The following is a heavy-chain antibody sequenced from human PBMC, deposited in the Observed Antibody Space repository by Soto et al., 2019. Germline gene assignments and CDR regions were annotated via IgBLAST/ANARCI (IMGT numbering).Heavy chain of an antibody. V-gene: IGHV2-5*02. CDR3: AHIDRMWFVDY. CDR1: GFSLSTSGVG. Sequence: QITLKESGPTLVKPTQTLTLTCTFSGFSLSTSGVGVGWIRQPPGNALEWLGLIYWDDDKRDSPSLKRRLTITKDTSKTQVVLTMTNMDPVDTATYDCAHIDRMWFVDYWGQGTLVTVSS. D-gene: IGHD2-21*01. CDR2: IYWDDDK. J-gene: IGHJ4*02.